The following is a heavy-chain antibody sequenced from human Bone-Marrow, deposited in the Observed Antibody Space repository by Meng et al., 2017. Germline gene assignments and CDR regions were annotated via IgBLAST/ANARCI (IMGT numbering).Heavy chain of an antibody. CDR2: IWYDGSNK. D-gene: IGHD3-16*02. CDR3: AREGYVWGSYRRNWYFDL. Sequence: GGSLRLSCAASGFTFSSYAMSWVRQAPGKGLEWVAVIWYDGSNKYYADSVKGRFTISRDNSKNTLYLQMNSLRAEDTAVYYCAREGYVWGSYRRNWYFDLWGRGTLVTVSS. CDR1: GFTFSSYA. J-gene: IGHJ2*01. V-gene: IGHV3-33*08.